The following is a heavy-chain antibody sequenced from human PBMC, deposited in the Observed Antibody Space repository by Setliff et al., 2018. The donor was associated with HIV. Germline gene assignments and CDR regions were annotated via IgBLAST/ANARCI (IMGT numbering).Heavy chain of an antibody. D-gene: IGHD3-3*01. Sequence: TLSLTCGVSGSSISSGYFWSWFRQSPGKGLEWIGEVTDDGSANYNPSLKSRVTISLVTSKAQFSLKLDSVTAADTAVYYCARANFWSGYYGYWGQGTLVTVSS. CDR1: GSSISSGYF. J-gene: IGHJ4*02. V-gene: IGHV4-4*02. CDR2: VTDDGSA. CDR3: ARANFWSGYYGY.